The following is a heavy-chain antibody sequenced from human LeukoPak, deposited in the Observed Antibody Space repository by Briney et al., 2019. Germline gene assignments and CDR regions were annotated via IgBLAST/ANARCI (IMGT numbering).Heavy chain of an antibody. D-gene: IGHD2-15*01. V-gene: IGHV4-38-2*02. CDR1: GYSISSGYY. CDR3: AREDRRGVVANWFDP. CDR2: IYHSGST. J-gene: IGHJ5*02. Sequence: PSETLSLTCAVSGYSISSGYYWGWIRQPPGKGLEWIGSIYHSGSTYYNPSLKSRVTISVDTSKNQFSLKLSSVTAADTAVYDCAREDRRGVVANWFDPWGQGTLVTVSS.